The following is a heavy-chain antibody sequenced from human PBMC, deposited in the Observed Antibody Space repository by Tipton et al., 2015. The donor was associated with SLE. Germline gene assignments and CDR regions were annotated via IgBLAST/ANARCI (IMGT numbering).Heavy chain of an antibody. V-gene: IGHV4-4*07. CDR2: IYTSGST. Sequence: TLSLTRTVSGGSIRSYYWSWIRQPAGKGLEWIGRIYTSGSTNYNPSLKSRVTMSVDTSKNQFSLKLSSVTAADTAVYYCARVTTVTTDYYYGMDVWGQGTTVTVSS. CDR3: ARVTTVTTDYYYGMDV. CDR1: GGSIRSYY. J-gene: IGHJ6*02. D-gene: IGHD4-17*01.